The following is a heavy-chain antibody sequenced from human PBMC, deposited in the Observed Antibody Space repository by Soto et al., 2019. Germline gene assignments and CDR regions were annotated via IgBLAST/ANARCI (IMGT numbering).Heavy chain of an antibody. CDR2: LYYTGST. V-gene: IGHV4-30-4*01. D-gene: IGHD3-22*01. J-gene: IGHJ4*02. CDR3: ARYRYSDSLKEHYFAY. CDR1: GGSINSGDYY. Sequence: PSETLSLTCTVSGGSINSGDYYWSWIRQPPGKGLEWIGNLYYTGSTYYNPSLKSRVTISVDTSKKQFSLMVTSVTAADTAVYYCARYRYSDSLKEHYFAYWGQGTLVTVS.